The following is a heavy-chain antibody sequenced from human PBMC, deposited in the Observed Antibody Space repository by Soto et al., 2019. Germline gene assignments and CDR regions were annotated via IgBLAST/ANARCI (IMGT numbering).Heavy chain of an antibody. CDR2: IYYSGST. D-gene: IGHD4-4*01. J-gene: IGHJ6*03. CDR3: AGHSNSRYYYYYMDV. V-gene: IGHV4-39*01. CDR1: GGSISSSSYY. Sequence: PSETLSLTCTVSGGSISSSSYYWGWIRQPPGKGLEWIGSIYYSGSTYYNPSLKSRVTISVDTSKNQFSLKLSSVTAADTAVYYCAGHSNSRYYYYYMDVWGKGTTVTVSS.